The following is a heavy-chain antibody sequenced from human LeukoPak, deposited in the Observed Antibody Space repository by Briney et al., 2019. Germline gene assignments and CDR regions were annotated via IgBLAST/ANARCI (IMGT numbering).Heavy chain of an antibody. CDR2: IIPILRIQ. J-gene: IGHJ4*02. V-gene: IGHV1-69*04. CDR3: ARDGGLLIVGATVDY. D-gene: IGHD1-26*01. Sequence: ASVKVSCKASGGTFSTYGITWVRQAPGQGLEWMGRIIPILRIQKYAQEFQGRVTMSAERYTGIAYMELSRLGSGDTAVYYCARDGGLLIVGATVDYWGQGTLVTVSS. CDR1: GGTFSTYG.